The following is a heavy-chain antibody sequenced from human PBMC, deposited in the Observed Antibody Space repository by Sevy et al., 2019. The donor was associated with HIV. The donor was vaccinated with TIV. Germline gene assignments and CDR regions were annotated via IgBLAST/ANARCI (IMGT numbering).Heavy chain of an antibody. V-gene: IGHV3-15*01. J-gene: IGHJ6*02. CDR2: IKSKTDGGTT. Sequence: GGSLRLSCAASGFTFSNAWMSWVRQAPGKGLEWVGRIKSKTDGGTTDYAAPVKGRFTISSDDSKNTLYLQMNSLKTEDTAVYYCTTEPQDYYGSGSAPDYYYGMDVWGQGTTVTVSS. D-gene: IGHD3-10*01. CDR3: TTEPQDYYGSGSAPDYYYGMDV. CDR1: GFTFSNAW.